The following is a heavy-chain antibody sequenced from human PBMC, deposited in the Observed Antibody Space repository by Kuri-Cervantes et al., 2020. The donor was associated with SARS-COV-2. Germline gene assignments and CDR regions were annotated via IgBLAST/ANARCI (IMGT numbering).Heavy chain of an antibody. J-gene: IGHJ4*02. CDR2: ISAYNGNT. D-gene: IGHD6-13*01. V-gene: IGHV1-18*01. CDR1: GYTFPSYG. Sequence: ASVKVSCKASGYTFPSYGISWVRQAPGQGLERMGWISAYNGNTNYAQKLQGRVTMTIDTSTSTAYMELRSLRSDDTAVYYCAREQQLGGHFDYWGQGTLVTVSS. CDR3: AREQQLGGHFDY.